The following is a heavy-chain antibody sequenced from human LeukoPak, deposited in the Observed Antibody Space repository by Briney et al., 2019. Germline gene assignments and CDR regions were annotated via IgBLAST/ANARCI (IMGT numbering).Heavy chain of an antibody. J-gene: IGHJ4*02. V-gene: IGHV4-38-2*01. Sequence: PSETLSLTCVVSGYSIRNGDYWGWIRQSPGKGLEWIASMYNSVSIHYNPSLKSRVTILVDTSKNEVSLKMRSVTAADTAVYYCARNSSSGFLDYWGQGTLATVSS. CDR3: ARNSSSGFLDY. CDR2: MYNSVSI. CDR1: GYSIRNGDY. D-gene: IGHD6-6*01.